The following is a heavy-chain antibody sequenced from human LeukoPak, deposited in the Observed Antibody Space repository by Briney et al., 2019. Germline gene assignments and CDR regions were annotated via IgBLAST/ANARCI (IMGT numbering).Heavy chain of an antibody. CDR1: GFTFSSYE. D-gene: IGHD2/OR15-2a*01. CDR3: ARDNSEVVDY. CDR2: ISSSGSTI. Sequence: PGGSLRLSCAASGFTFSSYEMNWVGQAPGKGLEWVSYISSSGSTIYYADSVKGRFTISRDNAKNSLYLQMNSLRAEDTAVYYCARDNSEVVDYWGQGTLVTVSS. J-gene: IGHJ4*02. V-gene: IGHV3-48*03.